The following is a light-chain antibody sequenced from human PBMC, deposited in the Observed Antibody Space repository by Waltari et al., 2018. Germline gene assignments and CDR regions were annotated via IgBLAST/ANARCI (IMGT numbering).Light chain of an antibody. CDR1: QSVNRW. J-gene: IGKJ1*01. CDR2: KAT. CDR3: QQYEAFPVT. V-gene: IGKV1-5*03. Sequence: DIQMTQSPSTLSASVGDRVTITCRASQSVNRWLAWYQQKPGKAPKLMISKATALQNEVAPRFSGGGYGTELTLTVSNLKPDDSSTYCCQQYEAFPVTFGQGTKVEIK.